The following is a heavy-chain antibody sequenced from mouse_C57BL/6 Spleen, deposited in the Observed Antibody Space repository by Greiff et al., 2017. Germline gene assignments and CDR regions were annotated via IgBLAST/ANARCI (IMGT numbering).Heavy chain of an antibody. CDR2: IDPSDSYT. D-gene: IGHD1-1*01. Sequence: QVQLQQPGAELVRPGTSVKLSCKASGYTFTSYWMHWVKQRPGQGLEWIGVIDPSDSYTNYNQKFKGKATLTVDTSSSTAYMQLSSLTSEDSAVYYCANYGSSHWDFDVWGTGTTVTVSS. CDR1: GYTFTSYW. CDR3: ANYGSSHWDFDV. V-gene: IGHV1-59*01. J-gene: IGHJ1*03.